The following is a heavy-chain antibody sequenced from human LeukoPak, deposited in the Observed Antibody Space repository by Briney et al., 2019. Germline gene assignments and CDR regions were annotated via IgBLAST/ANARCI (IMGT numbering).Heavy chain of an antibody. CDR1: GFTFSDHY. Sequence: GGSLRLSCAASGFTFSDHYMDWVRQAPGEGLEWVGRIRNKANSYTTEYAASVKGRFTISRDDSQNSLYLQMNSLKTEDTAVYYCARVFLQRRYDSSGYDQAFDMWGQGTMVTVSS. CDR2: IRNKANSYTT. V-gene: IGHV3-72*01. D-gene: IGHD3-22*01. CDR3: ARVFLQRRYDSSGYDQAFDM. J-gene: IGHJ3*02.